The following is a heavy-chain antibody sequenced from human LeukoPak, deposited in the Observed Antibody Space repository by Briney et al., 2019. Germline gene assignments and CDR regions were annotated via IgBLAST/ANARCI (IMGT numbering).Heavy chain of an antibody. J-gene: IGHJ5*02. Sequence: ASVKVSCKASGYTFTGYYMHWVRQAPGQGLEWMGWINPNSGGTNYAQKFQGRVTMTRDTSISTAYMELSRLRSDDTAVYYYARPTECSSTSCQNWFDPWGQGTLVTVSS. CDR2: INPNSGGT. CDR1: GYTFTGYY. V-gene: IGHV1-2*02. D-gene: IGHD2-2*01. CDR3: ARPTECSSTSCQNWFDP.